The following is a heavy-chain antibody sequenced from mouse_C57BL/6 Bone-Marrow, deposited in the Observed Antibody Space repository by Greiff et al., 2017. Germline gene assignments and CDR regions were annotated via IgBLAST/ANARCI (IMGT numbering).Heavy chain of an antibody. CDR3: ARDRSYGSSYGGWAMDY. CDR1: GFTFSDYY. V-gene: IGHV5-16*01. Sequence: EVQVVESEGGLVQPGSSMKLSCTASGFTFSDYYMAWVRQVPEKGLEWVANINYDGSSTYYLDSLKSRFIISRDNAKNILYLQMSSLKSEDTATYYCARDRSYGSSYGGWAMDYWGQGTSVTVSS. J-gene: IGHJ4*01. D-gene: IGHD1-1*01. CDR2: INYDGSST.